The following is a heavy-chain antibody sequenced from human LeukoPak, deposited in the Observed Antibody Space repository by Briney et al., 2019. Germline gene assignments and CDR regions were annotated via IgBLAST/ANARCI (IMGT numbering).Heavy chain of an antibody. D-gene: IGHD3-22*01. CDR2: IYPGDSDT. J-gene: IGHJ4*02. CDR1: GYSFTSYW. CDR3: ARVYYYDSSGYWYFDY. Sequence: GESLKISCKGSGYSFTSYWIGWVRQMPGKGLERMGIIYPGDSDTRYSPSFQAQVTISADKSISTAYLQWSSLKASDTAMYYCARVYYYDSSGYWYFDYWGQGTLVTVSS. V-gene: IGHV5-51*01.